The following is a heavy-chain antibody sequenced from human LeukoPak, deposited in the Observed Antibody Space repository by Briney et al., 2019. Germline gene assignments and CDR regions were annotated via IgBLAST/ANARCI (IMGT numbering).Heavy chain of an antibody. J-gene: IGHJ4*02. V-gene: IGHV4-31*03. CDR1: GGSISSGGYY. CDR3: AGGPGGDYFDY. D-gene: IGHD2-21*01. Sequence: PSETLSPTCTVSGGSISSGGYYWSWIRQHPGKGLEWIGYIYYSGSTYYNPSLKSRVTISVDTSKSQFSLKLSSVTAADTAVYYCAGGPGGDYFDYWGQGTLVTVSS. CDR2: IYYSGST.